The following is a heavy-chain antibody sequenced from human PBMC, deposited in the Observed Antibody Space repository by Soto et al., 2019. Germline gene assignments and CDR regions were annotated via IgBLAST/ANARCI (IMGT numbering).Heavy chain of an antibody. V-gene: IGHV4-59*08. D-gene: IGHD4-17*01. CDR3: ARLGGSDYGGTPGYYYYGMDV. Sequence: SETLSLTCTVSGGSISSYYWSWIRQPPGKGLEWIGYIYYSGSTNYNPSLKSRVTISVDTSKNQFSLKLSSVTAADTAVYYCARLGGSDYGGTPGYYYYGMDVWGQGTTVTVSS. J-gene: IGHJ6*02. CDR2: IYYSGST. CDR1: GGSISSYY.